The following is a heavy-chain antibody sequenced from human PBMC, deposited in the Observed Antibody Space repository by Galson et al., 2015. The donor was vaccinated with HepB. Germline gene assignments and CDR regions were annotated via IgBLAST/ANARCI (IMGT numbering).Heavy chain of an antibody. CDR1: GCNFTNYW. V-gene: IGHV5-51*01. CDR3: ARLSSRVAGPTRVYDF. Sequence: QSGAEVKKPGESLRISCEGSGCNFTNYWIGWVRQVPGKGLEWMGIIFPGDSKTIYSPSFQGQVLIAVDKSISTAYLHWGSLMASDTALYYCARLSSRVAGPTRVYDFWGHGTQVTVSS. D-gene: IGHD2-8*01. CDR2: IFPGDSKT. J-gene: IGHJ1*01.